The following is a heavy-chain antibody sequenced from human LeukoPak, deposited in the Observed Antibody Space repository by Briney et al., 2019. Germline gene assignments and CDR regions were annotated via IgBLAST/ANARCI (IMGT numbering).Heavy chain of an antibody. V-gene: IGHV3-7*04. D-gene: IGHD3-16*01. Sequence: WGSLRLSCAASGFSFSSYWMSWVCQAPGKGLEWVANIKQDGSEKYYVDSVKGRFTISRDNAKNSLHLQMNSLRAEDTAVYYCARGLWLGPWGQGTLVTVSS. J-gene: IGHJ5*02. CDR2: IKQDGSEK. CDR3: ARGLWLGP. CDR1: GFSFSSYW.